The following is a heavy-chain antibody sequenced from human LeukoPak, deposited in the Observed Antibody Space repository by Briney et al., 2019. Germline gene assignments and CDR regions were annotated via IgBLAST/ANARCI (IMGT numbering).Heavy chain of an antibody. CDR3: ARTPFASPFDF. CDR1: GFTVSSNY. CDR2: IYSGGST. J-gene: IGHJ4*02. Sequence: GGSLRLSCAASGFTVSSNYMSWVRQAPGKGLEWVSVIYSGGSTYYADSVKGRFTISRDNSKNTLYLQMNSLRAEDTAVYYCARTPFASPFDFWGQGTLVTVSS. V-gene: IGHV3-53*01. D-gene: IGHD6-6*01.